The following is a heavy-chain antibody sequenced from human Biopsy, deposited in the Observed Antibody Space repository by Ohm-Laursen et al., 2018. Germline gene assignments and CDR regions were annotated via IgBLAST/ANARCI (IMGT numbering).Heavy chain of an antibody. J-gene: IGHJ6*02. CDR3: ARTPILIVSAGLVYRHRRHPQGMDV. V-gene: IGHV2-70*11. CDR2: VDWDDYK. CDR1: GFSLSARGMC. Sequence: TQTLTLTCSFSGFSLSARGMCVSWIRQAPGKALEWLARVDWDDYKDYSASLQTKLSISKDTSNDQVVLTVNNMDPADTATYYCARTPILIVSAGLVYRHRRHPQGMDVWGQGIAVTVS. D-gene: IGHD6-13*01.